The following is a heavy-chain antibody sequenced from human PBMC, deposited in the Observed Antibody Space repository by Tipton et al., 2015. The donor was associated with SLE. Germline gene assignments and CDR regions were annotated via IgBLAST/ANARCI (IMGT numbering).Heavy chain of an antibody. V-gene: IGHV4-61*02. CDR1: GGSISGGSYY. D-gene: IGHD3-3*01. Sequence: TLSLTCAVSGGSISGGSYYWNWIWQPAGKGLEWIGRIYTSGSTNYNPSLKSRVTISVDTSKNQFSLKLSSVTAADTAVYYCARALLYYDFWSGYPGGLDVWGQGTTVTVSS. CDR2: IYTSGST. J-gene: IGHJ6*02. CDR3: ARALLYYDFWSGYPGGLDV.